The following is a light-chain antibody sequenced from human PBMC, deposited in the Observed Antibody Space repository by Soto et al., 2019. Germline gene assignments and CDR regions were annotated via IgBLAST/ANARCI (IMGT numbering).Light chain of an antibody. CDR3: QHYVSPPIT. CDR2: GAF. CDR1: QSVSSY. Sequence: EIVLTQSPATLSLSPGERAPLSCRASQSVSSYLAWYQQKPGQAPRLLISGAFNRATGVPDRFSGSGSGTDFTLTISRLEPEDFAVYYCQHYVSPPITFGQGTRLEIK. V-gene: IGKV3-11*01. J-gene: IGKJ5*01.